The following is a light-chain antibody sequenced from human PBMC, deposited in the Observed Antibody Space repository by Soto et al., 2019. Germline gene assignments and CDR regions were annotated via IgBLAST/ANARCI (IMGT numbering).Light chain of an antibody. V-gene: IGLV1-47*01. Sequence: QCVWTQPSSASGTPGQGVTISCSGSSSNIGSNYVYWYQQLPGTAPKLLIYRNNQRPSGVPDRFSGSKSGTSASLAISGLRSEDEADYYCAAWDDSLSGRVFGTGTKVTVL. CDR1: SSNIGSNY. CDR2: RNN. CDR3: AAWDDSLSGRV. J-gene: IGLJ1*01.